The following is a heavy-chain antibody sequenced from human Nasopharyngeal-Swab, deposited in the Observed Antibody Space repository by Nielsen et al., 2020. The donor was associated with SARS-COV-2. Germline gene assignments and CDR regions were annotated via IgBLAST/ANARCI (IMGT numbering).Heavy chain of an antibody. Sequence: PETLSLTCAVYGGSFSGYYWSWIRQPPGKGLEWIGEINHSGSTNYNPSLKSRVTISVDTSKNQFSLKLSSVTAADTAVYYCARGLGNWYFDLWGRGTLVTVSS. D-gene: IGHD7-27*01. J-gene: IGHJ2*01. V-gene: IGHV4-34*01. CDR3: ARGLGNWYFDL. CDR1: GGSFSGYY. CDR2: INHSGST.